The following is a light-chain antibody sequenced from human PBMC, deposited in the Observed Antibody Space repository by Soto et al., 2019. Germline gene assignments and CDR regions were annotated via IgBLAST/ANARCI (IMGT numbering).Light chain of an antibody. CDR3: QQYGSSPLT. V-gene: IGKV3-20*01. Sequence: EIVLTQSPGTLSLSPGERATLSCRASQSLSSSYLAWYQQKPGQPPRLLMYGASSRATVIPDRFSGSGSVTDFTLTISRLEPEDFAVYYCQQYGSSPLTFGQGTKVEIK. CDR1: QSLSSSY. CDR2: GAS. J-gene: IGKJ1*01.